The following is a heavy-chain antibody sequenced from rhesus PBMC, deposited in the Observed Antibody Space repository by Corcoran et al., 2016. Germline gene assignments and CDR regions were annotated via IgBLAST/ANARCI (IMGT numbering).Heavy chain of an antibody. V-gene: IGHV1-1*01. J-gene: IGHJ4*01. Sequence: QVQLVQSGAEIKQPGASVKLSCKASGYTFTSYYMHWVRQAPGTGLEWIEPLSPYNGNKGYPQNFQGRVTITTDTSTSTGYMELSSLRSEDTAVYYCTRGAYGSNWGYFDYWGQGVLVTVSS. CDR3: TRGAYGSNWGYFDY. CDR2: LSPYNGNK. CDR1: GYTFTSYY. D-gene: IGHD4-29*01.